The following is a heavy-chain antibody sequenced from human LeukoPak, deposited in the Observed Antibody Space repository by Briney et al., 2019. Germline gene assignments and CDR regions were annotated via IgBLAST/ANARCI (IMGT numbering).Heavy chain of an antibody. CDR2: ISGSGGST. D-gene: IGHD3-22*01. V-gene: IGHV3-23*01. J-gene: IGHJ4*02. CDR1: GFTFSSYA. Sequence: GGSLRLSCAASGFTFSSYAMNWVRQAPGQGLEWVSAISGSGGSTYYADSVKGRFTISRDNPKNTLYLQMNSLSAGDTAVYYCAKDIPYYYDSNVYYWGQGTLVTVSS. CDR3: AKDIPYYYDSNVYY.